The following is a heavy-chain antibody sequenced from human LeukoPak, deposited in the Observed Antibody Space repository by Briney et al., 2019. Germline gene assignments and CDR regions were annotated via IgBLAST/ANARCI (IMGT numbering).Heavy chain of an antibody. Sequence: ASVKVSCKASGYTFTSYDINWVRQATGQGLEWMGWMNPNSGNTGYAQKFQGRVTMTRNTSISTAYMELSSLRSEDTAVYYCARGKRGYSYGARHNWSDPWGQGTLVTVSS. CDR1: GYTFTSYD. CDR3: ARGKRGYSYGARHNWSDP. D-gene: IGHD5-18*01. J-gene: IGHJ5*02. V-gene: IGHV1-8*01. CDR2: MNPNSGNT.